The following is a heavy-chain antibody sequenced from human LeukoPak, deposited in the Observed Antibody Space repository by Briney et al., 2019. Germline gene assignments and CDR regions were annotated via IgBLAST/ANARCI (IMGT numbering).Heavy chain of an antibody. D-gene: IGHD6-6*01. CDR1: GFTFSSYS. Sequence: GGSLRLSCAASGFTFSSYSMNWVRQAPGKGLVLVSSISSSSSYIYYADSVKGRFTISRDNAKNSLYLQMNSLRAEDTAVYYCARVGSGSSSYGYYYMDVWGKGTTVTVSS. CDR3: ARVGSGSSSYGYYYMDV. J-gene: IGHJ6*03. CDR2: ISSSSSYI. V-gene: IGHV3-21*01.